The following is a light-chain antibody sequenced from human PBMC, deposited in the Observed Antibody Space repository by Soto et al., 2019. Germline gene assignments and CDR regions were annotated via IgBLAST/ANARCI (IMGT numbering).Light chain of an antibody. J-gene: IGKJ1*01. CDR2: GAS. CDR1: QSVSSSY. Sequence: EIVLTQSPGTLSLSPGERATLSCRASQSVSSSYLAWYQQKPGQAPRLLISGASSGATGIPDRFSGSGSGTDFTLTISRLEPEDFAVYYCQQYGSSPETFGQGTKVEIK. V-gene: IGKV3-20*01. CDR3: QQYGSSPET.